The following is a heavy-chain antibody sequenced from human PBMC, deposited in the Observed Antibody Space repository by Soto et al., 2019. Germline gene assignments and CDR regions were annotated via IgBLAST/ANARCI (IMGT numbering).Heavy chain of an antibody. CDR1: AFTFNNYA. CDR2: IGGSGRTT. CDR3: AKSRYSDSSGDFYDY. J-gene: IGHJ4*02. D-gene: IGHD3-22*01. V-gene: IGHV3-23*01. Sequence: SLRLSCAASAFTFNNYAMSWVRQAPGKGLEWVSGIGGSGRTTYYADSVKGRFTISRDNSNNTLFLQMNSLRAEDTAVYYCAKSRYSDSSGDFYDYWGQGTLVTVSS.